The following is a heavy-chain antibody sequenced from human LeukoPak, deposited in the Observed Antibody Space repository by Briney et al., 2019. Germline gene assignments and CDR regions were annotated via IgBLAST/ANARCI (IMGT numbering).Heavy chain of an antibody. CDR3: AREGDYGDYSKSFYYMDV. CDR1: GGYVGSYY. V-gene: IGHV4-4*07. J-gene: IGHJ6*03. Sequence: SETLSLTCTVSGGYVGSYYWSWIRQPAGKGLEWIGRIYTSENTDYNPSLKSRVTMSVDMSTSQFSLRLTSVTAADTAVYYCAREGDYGDYSKSFYYMDVWGKGTTVTVSS. D-gene: IGHD4-17*01. CDR2: IYTSENT.